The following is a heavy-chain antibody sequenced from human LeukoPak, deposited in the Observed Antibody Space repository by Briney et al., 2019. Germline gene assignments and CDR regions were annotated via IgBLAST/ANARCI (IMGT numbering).Heavy chain of an antibody. V-gene: IGHV3-48*01. CDR2: ISSTSSTI. CDR1: GFTFSNYN. J-gene: IGHJ6*04. CDR3: AELGITMIGGV. D-gene: IGHD3-10*02. Sequence: GGSLRLSCAASGFTFSNYNMNWVRQAPGKGLEWISYISSTSSTIYYADSVKGRFTISRDNAKNSLYLQMNSLRAEDTAVYYCAELGITMIGGVWGKGTTVTISS.